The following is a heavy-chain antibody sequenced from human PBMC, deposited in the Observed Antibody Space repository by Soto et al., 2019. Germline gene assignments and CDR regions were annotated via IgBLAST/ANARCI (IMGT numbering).Heavy chain of an antibody. J-gene: IGHJ6*02. D-gene: IGHD1-1*01. CDR2: ISFDGSNK. CDR1: GFTFSSFG. Sequence: QVQLVESGGGVVKPGRSLRLSCAASGFTFSSFGMHWVRQAPGKGLEWVAGISFDGSNKYYADAVQGRFTISRDNAKNTLSLQMNSLNAEDTAVYYCAKDTSKYSNNWPSYYGLDVWGQGTTGTVSS. CDR3: AKDTSKYSNNWPSYYGLDV. V-gene: IGHV3-30*18.